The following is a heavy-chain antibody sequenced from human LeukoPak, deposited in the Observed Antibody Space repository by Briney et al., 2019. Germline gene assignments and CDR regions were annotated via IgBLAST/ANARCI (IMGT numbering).Heavy chain of an antibody. J-gene: IGHJ4*02. CDR1: GGSFSGYY. Sequence: PSETLSLTCAVYGGSFSGYYWSWIRQPPGKGLEWIGEINHSGSTNYNPSLKSRVTISVDTSKNQFSLKLSSVTAADTAVYYCARGLYQLLWSYYFDYWGQGTLLTVSS. CDR3: ARGLYQLLWSYYFDY. CDR2: INHSGST. D-gene: IGHD2-2*01. V-gene: IGHV4-34*01.